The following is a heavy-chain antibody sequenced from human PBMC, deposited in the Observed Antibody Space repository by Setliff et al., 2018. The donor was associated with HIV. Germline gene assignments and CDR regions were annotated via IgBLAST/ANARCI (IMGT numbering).Heavy chain of an antibody. CDR3: ARSNLDPTSRLFDP. D-gene: IGHD1-26*01. V-gene: IGHV4-30-4*08. CDR1: DASITADTFY. CDR2: IHNSGTT. Sequence: LSLTCTVSDASITADTFYWNWLRQPPGKGPEWIGYIHNSGTTHYNPAFESRLIISLDMSNNRFSLNLASVTAADTAVYYCARSNLDPTSRLFDPWGPGTLVTVS. J-gene: IGHJ5*02.